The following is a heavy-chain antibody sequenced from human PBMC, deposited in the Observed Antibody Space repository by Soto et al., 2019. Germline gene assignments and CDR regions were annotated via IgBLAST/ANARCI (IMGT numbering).Heavy chain of an antibody. D-gene: IGHD6-13*01. J-gene: IGHJ4*02. CDR2: ISGTSDSI. CDR1: GLTFSDYY. CDR3: ARVAVLAAAGTTDY. V-gene: IGHV3-11*06. Sequence: PGGSLRLSCAAYGLTFSDYYMSWIRQIPGKGLEWVAYISGTSDSIPYADSVKGRFTISRDNAKNSLYLQMNSLRAEDTAVYYCARVAVLAAAGTTDYWGQGTLVTVSS.